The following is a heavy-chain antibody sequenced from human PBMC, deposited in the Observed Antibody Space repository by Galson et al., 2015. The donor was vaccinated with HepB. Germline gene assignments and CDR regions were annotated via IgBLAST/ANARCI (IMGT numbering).Heavy chain of an antibody. J-gene: IGHJ4*02. CDR1: GFTFSNYG. V-gene: IGHV3-30*18. Sequence: SLRLSCAASGFTFSNYGMHWVRQAPGKGLEWVAVISYDGSNKYYADSVKGRFTISRDNSENTLYLQMNSLRAEDTALYYCAKDPYLYSALAGTMAGFDYWGQGALVPVSS. D-gene: IGHD6-19*01. CDR2: ISYDGSNK. CDR3: AKDPYLYSALAGTMAGFDY.